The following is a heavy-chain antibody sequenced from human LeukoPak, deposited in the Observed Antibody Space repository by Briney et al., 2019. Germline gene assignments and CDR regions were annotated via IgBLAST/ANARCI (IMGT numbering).Heavy chain of an antibody. J-gene: IGHJ6*03. CDR2: IILIFGTA. CDR3: ARDYYDFWSGSGRNGNDYYYYYYMDV. CDR1: GGTFSSYA. D-gene: IGHD3-3*01. Sequence: SVKVSCKASGGTFSSYAISWVRQAPGQGLKWMGGIILIFGTANYAQKFQGRVTITADESTSTAYMELSSLRSEDTAVYYCARDYYDFWSGSGRNGNDYYYYYYMDVWGKGTTVTVSS. V-gene: IGHV1-69*01.